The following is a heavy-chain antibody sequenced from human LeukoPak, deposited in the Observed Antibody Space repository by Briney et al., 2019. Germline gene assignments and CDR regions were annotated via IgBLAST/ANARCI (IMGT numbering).Heavy chain of an antibody. D-gene: IGHD3-22*01. Sequence: GESLKISCKGSAFNFGTYWIAWVRQMPGKGLEWMGIIYPGDSDTRYSPSFQGQVTISADKSISTAYLQWSSLKASDTAMYYCASRTYYYDSSEDYYYMDVWGKGTTVTVSS. CDR3: ASRTYYYDSSEDYYYMDV. CDR1: AFNFGTYW. J-gene: IGHJ6*03. CDR2: IYPGDSDT. V-gene: IGHV5-51*01.